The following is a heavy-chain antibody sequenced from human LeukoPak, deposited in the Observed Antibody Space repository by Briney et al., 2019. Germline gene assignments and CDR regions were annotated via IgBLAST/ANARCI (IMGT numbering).Heavy chain of an antibody. J-gene: IGHJ4*02. CDR1: GYSISSGYY. V-gene: IGHV4-38-2*01. CDR3: ARLPGYYDSSGSAYYFDY. Sequence: SETLSLTCAVSGYSISSGYYWGWIRQPPGKGLEGIGSIYHSGSTYYNPSLKSRVTISVDTSKNQFSLKLSSVTAADTAVYYCARLPGYYDSSGSAYYFDYWGQGTLVTVSS. CDR2: IYHSGST. D-gene: IGHD3-22*01.